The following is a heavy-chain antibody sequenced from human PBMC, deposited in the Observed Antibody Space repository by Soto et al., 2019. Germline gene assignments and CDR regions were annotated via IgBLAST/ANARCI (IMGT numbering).Heavy chain of an antibody. Sequence: QVQLVQSGAEVKQPGSSVKVSCKTSGGTFSTYAIYWVRQAPGQGLEWMGAIIPLFGTADYAQKFQGRVTITADDSTSTASMELSSLRSEDTAVYYCARPKGSYSSGYYDFDYWGQGTLVTVSS. V-gene: IGHV1-69*01. CDR2: IIPLFGTA. CDR3: ARPKGSYSSGYYDFDY. D-gene: IGHD6-19*01. CDR1: GGTFSTYA. J-gene: IGHJ4*02.